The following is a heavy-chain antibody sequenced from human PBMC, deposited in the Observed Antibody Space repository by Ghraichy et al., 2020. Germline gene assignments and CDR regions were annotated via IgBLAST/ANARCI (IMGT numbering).Heavy chain of an antibody. CDR3: ARGTFDYSREDHGGAFDY. CDR2: IAASRDTI. D-gene: IGHD6-13*01. CDR1: GFTFSDNE. J-gene: IGHJ4*02. V-gene: IGHV3-48*03. Sequence: GGSLRLSCAASGFTFSDNEMNWVRQAPGKGLEWVAYIAASRDTIYYADSVRGRFTISRAKSSVFLQLDSLSAEDTATSYCARGTFDYSREDHGGAFDYCGQVTQVTFSS.